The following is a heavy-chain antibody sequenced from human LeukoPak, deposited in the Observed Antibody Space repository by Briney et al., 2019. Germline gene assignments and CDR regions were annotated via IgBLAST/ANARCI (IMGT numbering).Heavy chain of an antibody. Sequence: PSETLSLTCIVPGDSIGSTGPYWGWLRQPPGKGREWIGSVYFTGSSFYNPSLKSRVTNSVDTSKNQFSLNVPSLTAADTAAYYCERQNGGRLVRGFDFWDEGSLVTVFS. CDR2: VYFTGSS. D-gene: IGHD6-19*01. J-gene: IGHJ4*02. CDR3: ERQNGGRLVRGFDF. V-gene: IGHV4-39*01. CDR1: GDSIGSTGPY.